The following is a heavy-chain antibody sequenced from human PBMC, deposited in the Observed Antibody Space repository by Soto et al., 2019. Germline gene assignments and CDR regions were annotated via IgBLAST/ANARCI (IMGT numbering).Heavy chain of an antibody. V-gene: IGHV1-69*13. J-gene: IGHJ4*02. Sequence: RASVKVSCKASGGTFSSYAISWVRQAPGQGLEWMGGIIPIFGTANYAQKFQGRVTITADESTSTAYMELSSLRSEDTAVYYCARGIAAAGTVPMLYWGQGTLVTVSS. CDR1: GGTFSSYA. CDR3: ARGIAAAGTVPMLY. CDR2: IIPIFGTA. D-gene: IGHD6-13*01.